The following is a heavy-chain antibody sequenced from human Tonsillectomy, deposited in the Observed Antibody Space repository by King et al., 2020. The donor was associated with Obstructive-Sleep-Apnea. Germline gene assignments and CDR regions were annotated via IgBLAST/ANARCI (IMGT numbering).Heavy chain of an antibody. CDR1: GYTFTTYY. V-gene: IGHV1-46*01. Sequence: VQLVESGAEVKKPGASVKVSCRASGYTFTTYYLHCVRQAPGQGLEWMGIINPGGGSTTYAQKFQGRVTMTRDTSTSTVYMTLSSLRSEDTAVYYCARGSSSSSYRWFDPWGQGTLVTVSS. D-gene: IGHD6-13*01. J-gene: IGHJ5*02. CDR2: INPGGGST. CDR3: ARGSSSSSYRWFDP.